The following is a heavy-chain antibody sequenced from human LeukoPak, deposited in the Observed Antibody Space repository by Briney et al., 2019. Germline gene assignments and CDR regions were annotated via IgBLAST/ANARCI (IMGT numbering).Heavy chain of an antibody. D-gene: IGHD3-22*01. Sequence: PSETLSLTCTVSGGSVSSTTYYWGWVRQPPGKGLEWIGSIYYSGSTYYNPSLKSRVTISVDTSKNQFSLKLTSVTAADTAVYYCVRSKVVVTNWFDPWGQGILVTVSS. CDR3: VRSKVVVTNWFDP. V-gene: IGHV4-39*01. CDR1: GGSVSSTTYY. J-gene: IGHJ5*02. CDR2: IYYSGST.